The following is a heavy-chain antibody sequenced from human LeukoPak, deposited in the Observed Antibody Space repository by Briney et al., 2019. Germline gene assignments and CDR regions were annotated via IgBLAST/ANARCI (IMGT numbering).Heavy chain of an antibody. V-gene: IGHV4-30-4*08. J-gene: IGHJ3*02. CDR1: GGSISSGDYY. Sequence: PSETLSLTCTVSGGSISSGDYYWSWIRQPPGKGLEWIGYIYYSGITYYNPSLKSRVTISVDTSKIRFSLKLSSVTAADTAVYYCATHSSGYDSGNDAFDIWGQGTMVTVSS. D-gene: IGHD3-22*01. CDR3: ATHSSGYDSGNDAFDI. CDR2: IYYSGIT.